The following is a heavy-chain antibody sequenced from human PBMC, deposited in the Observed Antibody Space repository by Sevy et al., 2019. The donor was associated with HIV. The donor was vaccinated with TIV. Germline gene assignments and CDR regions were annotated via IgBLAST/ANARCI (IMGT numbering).Heavy chain of an antibody. CDR3: ARDVHGSGSYKTYFDY. D-gene: IGHD3-10*01. CDR2: ISYDGSNK. V-gene: IGHV3-30-3*01. J-gene: IGHJ4*02. Sequence: GGSLRLSCAASGFTFSSYAMHWVRHAPGKGLEWVAVISYDGSNKYYADSVKGRFTISRDNSKNTLYLQMNSLRAEDTAVYYCARDVHGSGSYKTYFDYWGQGTLVTVSS. CDR1: GFTFSSYA.